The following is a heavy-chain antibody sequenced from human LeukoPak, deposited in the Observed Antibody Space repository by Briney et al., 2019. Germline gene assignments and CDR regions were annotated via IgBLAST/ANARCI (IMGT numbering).Heavy chain of an antibody. CDR3: GRLFDS. CDR1: GGAIISDNFY. Sequence: KPSETLSLTCTVSGGAIISDNFYWGWVRQPPGKGLEWVGSINYSGTTYYNPSLRSRVSISVDTSRTQFFLRLNSVSAADTAVYYCGRLFDSWGQGIVVTVSS. V-gene: IGHV4-39*01. CDR2: INYSGTT. J-gene: IGHJ4*02.